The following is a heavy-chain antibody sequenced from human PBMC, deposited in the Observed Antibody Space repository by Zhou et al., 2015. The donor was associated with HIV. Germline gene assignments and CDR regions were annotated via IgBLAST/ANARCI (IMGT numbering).Heavy chain of an antibody. CDR1: GYSFTSHD. D-gene: IGHD3-22*01. CDR2: MSPRSGNT. J-gene: IGHJ4*02. V-gene: IGHV1-8*01. CDR3: ARTPNYYDSSGYSDGFDY. Sequence: QVQLVQSGSEVRKPGASVKVSCKASGYSFTSHDINWVRQATGQGLEWIGWMSPRSGNTGHGQKFQGRVTMTRNTSTTTAYMEVSSLRFEDTAVYYCARTPNYYDSSGYSDGFDYWGQGTLVTVSS.